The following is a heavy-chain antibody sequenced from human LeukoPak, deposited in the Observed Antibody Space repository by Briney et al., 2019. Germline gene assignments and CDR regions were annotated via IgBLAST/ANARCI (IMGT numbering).Heavy chain of an antibody. CDR3: AKDTHCSGGSCYENY. V-gene: IGHV3-23*01. Sequence: XXAISGSGGSTYYAASVKGRFTISRDNSKNTLYLQMNSLRAEDTAVYYCAKDTHCSGGSCYENYWGQGTLVTVSS. J-gene: IGHJ4*02. CDR2: ISGSGGST. D-gene: IGHD2-15*01.